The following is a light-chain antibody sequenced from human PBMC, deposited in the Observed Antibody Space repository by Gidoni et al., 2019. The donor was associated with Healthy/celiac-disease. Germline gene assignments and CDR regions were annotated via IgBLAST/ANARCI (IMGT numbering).Light chain of an antibody. CDR2: WAY. CDR3: QQYYSTRT. V-gene: IGKV4-1*01. Sequence: DIVMTQSPDSLAVSLGERATINCKSSQSVLYSSNNKNYLAWYQQKPGQPPKLLIYWAYTRESGVPDRFSGSGSGTDFTLTISSLQAEDVAVYYCQQYYSTRTFXQXTKVEIK. CDR1: QSVLYSSNNKNY. J-gene: IGKJ1*01.